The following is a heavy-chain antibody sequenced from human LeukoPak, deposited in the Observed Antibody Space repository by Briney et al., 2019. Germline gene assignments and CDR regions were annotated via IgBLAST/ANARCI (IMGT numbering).Heavy chain of an antibody. CDR1: GYSFTSYW. V-gene: IGHV5-51*01. Sequence: GESLKISCKGSGYSFTSYWIGWVRQMPGKGLEWMGIIYPGDSHTRYSPSFQGQVSISADKSISTAYLQWSSLKASDTAMYYCARHREWLRVGTYYYMDVWGNGTTVTVSS. CDR3: ARHREWLRVGTYYYMDV. J-gene: IGHJ6*03. CDR2: IYPGDSHT. D-gene: IGHD5-12*01.